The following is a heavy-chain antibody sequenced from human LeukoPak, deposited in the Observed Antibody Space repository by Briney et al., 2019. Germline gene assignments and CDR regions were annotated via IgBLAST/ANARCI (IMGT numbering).Heavy chain of an antibody. V-gene: IGHV5-51*01. J-gene: IGHJ4*02. Sequence: GESLKISCKGSGYSFTSYWIGWVRQMPGKGLEWMGIIYPGDSDTRYNPSFQGQVTISADKSISTAYLQWSSLKASDTAMYYCARAFTFGGVIIPPDYWGQGTLVTVSS. CDR2: IYPGDSDT. CDR1: GYSFTSYW. D-gene: IGHD3-16*02. CDR3: ARAFTFGGVIIPPDY.